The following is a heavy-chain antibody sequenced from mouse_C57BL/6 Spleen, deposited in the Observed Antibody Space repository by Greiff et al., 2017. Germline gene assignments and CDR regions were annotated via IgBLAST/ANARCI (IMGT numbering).Heavy chain of an antibody. J-gene: IGHJ2*01. D-gene: IGHD1-1*01. CDR1: GYAFSSSW. CDR3: ARITTVVATNDY. Sequence: VQLQQSGPELVKPGASVKISCKASGYAFSSSWMNWVKQRPGKGLEWIGRIYPGDGDTNYNGKFKGKATLTADKSSSTAYMQLSSLTSEDSAVYFCARITTVVATNDYWGQGTTLTVSS. V-gene: IGHV1-82*01. CDR2: IYPGDGDT.